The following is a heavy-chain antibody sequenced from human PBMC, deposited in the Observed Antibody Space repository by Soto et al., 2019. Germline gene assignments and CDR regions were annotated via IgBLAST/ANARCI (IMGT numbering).Heavy chain of an antibody. J-gene: IGHJ5*02. CDR1: GFTFSSYG. Sequence: PGGSLRLSCAASGFTFSSYGMHWVRQAPGKGLEWVAVIWYDGSNKYYADSVKGRFTISRDNSKNTLYLQMNSLRAEDTAVYYCARDPDYGDFSGWFDPWGQGTLVTVSS. V-gene: IGHV3-33*01. CDR2: IWYDGSNK. CDR3: ARDPDYGDFSGWFDP. D-gene: IGHD4-17*01.